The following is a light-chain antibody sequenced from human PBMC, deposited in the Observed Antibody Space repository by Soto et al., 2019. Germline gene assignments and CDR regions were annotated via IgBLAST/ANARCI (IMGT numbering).Light chain of an antibody. CDR2: AVS. CDR1: SSDVGGYNF. V-gene: IGLV2-8*01. Sequence: QSALTQPPSASGSPGQSLTISCTGTSSDVGGYNFVAWYQQHPGKAPKLMISAVSKRPSGVSDRFSGSKSGNTASLTVSGLQAEHEADYYCSSYAGSKIFVLGTGTKVTVL. J-gene: IGLJ1*01. CDR3: SSYAGSKIFV.